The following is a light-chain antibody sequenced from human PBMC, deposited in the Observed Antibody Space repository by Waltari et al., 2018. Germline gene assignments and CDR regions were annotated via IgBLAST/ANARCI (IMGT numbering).Light chain of an antibody. J-gene: IGLJ3*02. V-gene: IGLV3-1*01. CDR3: QAWDNAIAL. CDR2: QDN. CDR1: KLGDKY. Sequence: SYELTQPPSVSVSPGQTASITCSGDKLGDKYVCWYRQRPGQSPVLVIYQDNRRPSGIPDRFSASNSGNTATLIISGTQAMDEADYYCQAWDNAIALFGGGTKLTVL.